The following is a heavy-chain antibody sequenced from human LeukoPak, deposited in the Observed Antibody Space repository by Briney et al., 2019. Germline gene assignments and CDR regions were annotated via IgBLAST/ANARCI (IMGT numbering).Heavy chain of an antibody. Sequence: PSETLSLTCAVYGGSFSGYYWSWIRQPPGKGLEWIGEINHSGSTNYNPSLKSRVTISVDTSKNQFSLKLSSVTAADTAVYYCARGPIVLMVYAESVSNYYYYYMDVWGKGTTVTVSS. CDR1: GGSFSGYY. CDR3: ARGPIVLMVYAESVSNYYYYYMDV. V-gene: IGHV4-34*01. J-gene: IGHJ6*03. D-gene: IGHD2-8*01. CDR2: INHSGST.